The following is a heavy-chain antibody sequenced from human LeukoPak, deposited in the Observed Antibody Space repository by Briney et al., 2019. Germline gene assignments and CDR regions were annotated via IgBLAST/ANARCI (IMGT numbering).Heavy chain of an antibody. V-gene: IGHV4-59*01. CDR2: IYYSGST. D-gene: IGHD1-14*01. CDR1: GGSISSYY. Sequence: SETLSLTCTVSGGSISSYYWSWIRPPPGKGLEGIGYIYYSGSTDYNPSLNSRVTISVDTSKNQFSLKLSSVTAADTAVYYCARQTEPDYKTSGWYFDLWGRGTLVTVSS. J-gene: IGHJ2*01. CDR3: ARQTEPDYKTSGWYFDL.